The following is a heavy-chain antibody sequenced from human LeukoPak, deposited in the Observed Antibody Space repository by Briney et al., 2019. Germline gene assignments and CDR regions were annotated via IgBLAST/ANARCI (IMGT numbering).Heavy chain of an antibody. V-gene: IGHV3-7*01. Sequence: GGSLRLSCGVSGFTFSSYWMTWARQAPGRGLEWVATVKPDGNEKFYVDSVKGRFVISRDNARNSVYLEMNSLRVEDTAVYLCARGDLDYWGQGTLVTVSS. CDR2: VKPDGNEK. CDR3: ARGDLDY. J-gene: IGHJ4*01. CDR1: GFTFSSYW.